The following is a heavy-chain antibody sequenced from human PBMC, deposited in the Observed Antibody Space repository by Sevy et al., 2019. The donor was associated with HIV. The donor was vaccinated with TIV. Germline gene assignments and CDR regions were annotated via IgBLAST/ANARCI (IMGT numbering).Heavy chain of an antibody. CDR1: GGSLSGGAYY. J-gene: IGHJ3*01. D-gene: IGHD2-15*01. Sequence: SETLSLTCTVSGGSLSGGAYYWTWIRQPAGKGLEWIGRIYASGATNSNPSLRSRRTISVDTSKNKFSLSLRSVTAANTAVYYCARDTFDKRTYCSIGTGLCTFDFWGQGTMVTVSS. CDR2: IYASGAT. V-gene: IGHV4-61*02. CDR3: ARDTFDKRTYCSIGTGLCTFDF.